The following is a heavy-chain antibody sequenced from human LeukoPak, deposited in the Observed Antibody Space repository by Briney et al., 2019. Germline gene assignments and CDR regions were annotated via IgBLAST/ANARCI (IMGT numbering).Heavy chain of an antibody. V-gene: IGHV4-38-2*01. CDR3: ARAVPFDP. J-gene: IGHJ5*02. CDR2: IYHSGST. Sequence: SETLSLTCAVSGYSISSGYYWGWIRQPPGKGLEWIGSIYHSGSTYYNPSLKSRVTISVDTSKNQFSLKLSSVTAADTAVYYCARAVPFDPWGQGTLVTVSS. CDR1: GYSISSGYY.